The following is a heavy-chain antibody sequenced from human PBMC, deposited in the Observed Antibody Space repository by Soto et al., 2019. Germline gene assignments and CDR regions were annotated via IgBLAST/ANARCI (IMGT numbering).Heavy chain of an antibody. Sequence: GASVKVSCKASGYTFTSYGISWVRQAPGQGLEWMGWISAYNGNTNYAQKLQGRVTMTTDTSTSTAYMELRSLRSDDTAVYYCARACSSTSCHGGFDYWGQGTLVTVSS. CDR2: ISAYNGNT. CDR1: GYTFTSYG. CDR3: ARACSSTSCHGGFDY. V-gene: IGHV1-18*01. J-gene: IGHJ4*02. D-gene: IGHD2-2*01.